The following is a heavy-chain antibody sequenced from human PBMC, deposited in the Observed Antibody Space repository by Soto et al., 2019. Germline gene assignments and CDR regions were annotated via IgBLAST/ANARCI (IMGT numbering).Heavy chain of an antibody. CDR1: GFTFSSYA. V-gene: IGHV3-30-3*01. CDR3: ARGSAAVAGFYYYYYGMGV. J-gene: IGHJ6*02. Sequence: QVQLVESGGGVVQPGRSLRLSCAASGFTFSSYAMHWVRQAPGKGLEWVAVISYDGSNKYYADSVKGRFTISRDKSQNTLDLQMNSLRAEVTAVYCCARGSAAVAGFYYYYYGMGVWGQGNTVTVSS. CDR2: ISYDGSNK. D-gene: IGHD6-19*01.